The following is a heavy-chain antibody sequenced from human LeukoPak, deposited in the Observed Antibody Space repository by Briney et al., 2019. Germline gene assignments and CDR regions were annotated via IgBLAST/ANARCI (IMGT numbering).Heavy chain of an antibody. CDR3: ARDRYFFDY. J-gene: IGHJ4*02. Sequence: PGGSLRLSCAASGFTFSSYWMHWVRQAPGKGLAWVSRINRDGGSTSYADSVKGRITIFRDNAKNTLYLQMNSLRAEDTAVYYCARDRYFFDYWGQGTLVTVSS. CDR1: GFTFSSYW. V-gene: IGHV3-74*01. CDR2: INRDGGST. D-gene: IGHD3-16*02.